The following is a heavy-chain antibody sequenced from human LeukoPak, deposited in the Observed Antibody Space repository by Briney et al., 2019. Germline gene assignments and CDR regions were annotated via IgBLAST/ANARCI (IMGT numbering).Heavy chain of an antibody. Sequence: GGSLRLSCAASGFTFDDYAMHWVRQAPGKGLEWVSDISWNSGSIGYADSVKGRFTISRDNAKNSLYLQMNSLRAEDTALYYCAKDGIAARPGYYYYYMDVWGKGTTVTVSS. D-gene: IGHD6-6*01. CDR3: AKDGIAARPGYYYYYMDV. CDR2: ISWNSGSI. CDR1: GFTFDDYA. V-gene: IGHV3-9*01. J-gene: IGHJ6*03.